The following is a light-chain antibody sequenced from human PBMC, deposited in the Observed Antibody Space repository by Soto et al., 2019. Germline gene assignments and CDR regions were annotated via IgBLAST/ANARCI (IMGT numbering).Light chain of an antibody. Sequence: EILLTQSPGPLSLSPGDGATLSCRASQSVSSGYLAWYQQKPGQAPRLLIYGASRRATGIPDRFSGSGSGTDFTLSISRLEPEDFAVYWCQHYGNSPTFGQGTKVDIK. CDR3: QHYGNSPT. J-gene: IGKJ1*01. CDR2: GAS. CDR1: QSVSSGY. V-gene: IGKV3-20*01.